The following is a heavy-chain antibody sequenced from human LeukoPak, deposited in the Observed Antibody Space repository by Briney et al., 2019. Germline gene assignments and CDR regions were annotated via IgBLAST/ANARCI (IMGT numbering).Heavy chain of an antibody. Sequence: RSGGSLRLSCAASGFTFSTYAMTWVRQAPGKGLEWVSLITGGDGSTYYVDSVKGRFTISRDNSKSTLYLEMNSLRAEDTAVYYCAKRSGTASLGGTNFDYWGQGTRVTVSS. CDR2: ITGGDGST. V-gene: IGHV3-23*01. CDR1: GFTFSTYA. J-gene: IGHJ4*02. D-gene: IGHD6-19*01. CDR3: AKRSGTASLGGTNFDY.